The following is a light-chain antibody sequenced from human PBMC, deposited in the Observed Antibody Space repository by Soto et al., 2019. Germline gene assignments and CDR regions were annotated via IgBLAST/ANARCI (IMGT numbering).Light chain of an antibody. Sequence: DIVVTQSPESLSVSLGERATIRCKSSHSVLYGRNNKNYLAWYQQKPGQSPKLLIYWASTRESGVPDRFSGSGSVTDFTLTISSLQAEDVSIYYCQQYYYNPYSFGQGTKLEIK. V-gene: IGKV4-1*01. CDR3: QQYYYNPYS. J-gene: IGKJ2*01. CDR1: HSVLYGRNNKNY. CDR2: WAS.